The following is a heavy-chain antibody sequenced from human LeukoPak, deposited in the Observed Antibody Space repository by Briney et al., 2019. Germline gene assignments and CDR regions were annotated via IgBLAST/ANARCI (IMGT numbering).Heavy chain of an antibody. V-gene: IGHV4-61*02. CDR2: IYTSGST. CDR1: GGSISSGSYY. Sequence: SETLSLTCTVSGGSISSGSYYWSWIRQPAGKGLEWIGRIYTSGSTNYNPSLKSRVTISVDTSKNQFSLKLSSVTAADTAVYYCARHTGAGEWLLYYYYYYMDVWGKGTTVTVSS. CDR3: ARHTGAGEWLLYYYYYYMDV. J-gene: IGHJ6*03. D-gene: IGHD5-12*01.